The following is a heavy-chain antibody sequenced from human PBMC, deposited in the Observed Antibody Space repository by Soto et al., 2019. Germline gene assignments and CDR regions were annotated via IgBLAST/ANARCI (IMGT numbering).Heavy chain of an antibody. CDR3: ARIYSYDFYDTFDV. D-gene: IGHD3-16*01. CDR1: GASISSDYW. CDR2: MYRSGSA. V-gene: IGHV4-4*02. Sequence: QVQLQESGPGLVKPSGTLSLTCAVSGASISSDYWWSWVRQPPGKGLEWIAEMYRSGSANYNPSLASRVTISLDKSKNQFSLKLNSVTAADTAVYYCARIYSYDFYDTFDVWGQGTMVTVSS. J-gene: IGHJ3*01.